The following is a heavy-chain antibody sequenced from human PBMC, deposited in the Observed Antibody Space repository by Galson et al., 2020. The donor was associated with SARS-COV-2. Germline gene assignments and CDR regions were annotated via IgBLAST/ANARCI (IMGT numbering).Heavy chain of an antibody. CDR2: INHSGST. J-gene: IGHJ6*02. CDR3: ARGNHSSSWYSGYYYYYGMDV. Sequence: SETLSLTCAVYGGSFSGYYWSWIRQPPGKGLEWIGEINHSGSTNYNPSLKSRVTISVDTSKNQFSLKLSSVTAADTAVYYCARGNHSSSWYSGYYYYYGMDVWGQGTTVTGSS. V-gene: IGHV4-34*01. D-gene: IGHD6-13*01. CDR1: GGSFSGYY.